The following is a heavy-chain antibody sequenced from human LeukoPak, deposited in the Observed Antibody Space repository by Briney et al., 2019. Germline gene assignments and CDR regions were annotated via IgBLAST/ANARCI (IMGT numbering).Heavy chain of an antibody. CDR2: IYYSGST. CDR1: GGSISSGGYY. D-gene: IGHD6-19*01. CDR3: ARDWDPTDSSGWRPFDY. Sequence: PSETLSLTCTVSGGSISSGGYYWSWIRQHPGKGLEWIGYIYYSGSTNYNPSLKSRVTISVDKSKNQFSLKLSSVTAADTAVYYCARDWDPTDSSGWRPFDYWGQGTLVTVSS. J-gene: IGHJ4*02. V-gene: IGHV4-31*03.